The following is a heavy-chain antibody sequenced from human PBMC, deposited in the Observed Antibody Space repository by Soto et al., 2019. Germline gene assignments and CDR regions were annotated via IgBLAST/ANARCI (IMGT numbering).Heavy chain of an antibody. D-gene: IGHD3-10*01. V-gene: IGHV3-9*01. Sequence: GGSLRLSCAASGFTFDDYAMHWVRQAPGKGLEWVSGISWNSGSIGYADSVKGRFTISRDNAKNSLYLQMNSLRAEDTALYYCAKDGKARGVNPSGYYYYYMDVWGKGTTVTVSS. CDR2: ISWNSGSI. CDR3: AKDGKARGVNPSGYYYYYMDV. CDR1: GFTFDDYA. J-gene: IGHJ6*03.